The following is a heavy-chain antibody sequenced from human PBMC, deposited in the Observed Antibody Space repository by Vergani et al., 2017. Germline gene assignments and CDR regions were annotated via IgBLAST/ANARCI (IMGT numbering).Heavy chain of an antibody. D-gene: IGHD2/OR15-2a*01. J-gene: IGHJ4*02. CDR2: ISYDGSNK. V-gene: IGHV3-30*18. Sequence: QVQLVESGGGVVQPGRSLRLSCAASGFTFSSYGMHWVRQAPGKGLEWVAVISYDGSNKYYADSVKGRFTISRDNSKNTLYLQMNSLRAEDTAVYYCAKDFYTGLGPDYWGQGTLVTVS. CDR1: GFTFSSYG. CDR3: AKDFYTGLGPDY.